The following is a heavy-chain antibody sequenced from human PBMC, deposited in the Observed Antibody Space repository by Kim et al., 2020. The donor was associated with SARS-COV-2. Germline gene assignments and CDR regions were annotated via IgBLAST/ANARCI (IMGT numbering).Heavy chain of an antibody. V-gene: IGHV4-61*02. D-gene: IGHD4-17*01. CDR3: ARDYGDGENLDY. J-gene: IGHJ4*02. CDR1: GGSISSGSYY. Sequence: SETLSLTCTVSGGSISSGSYYWSWIRQPAGKGLEWIGRIYTSGSTNYNPSLKSRVTISVDTSKNQFSLKLSSVTAADTAVYYCARDYGDGENLDYWGQGTLVTVSS. CDR2: IYTSGST.